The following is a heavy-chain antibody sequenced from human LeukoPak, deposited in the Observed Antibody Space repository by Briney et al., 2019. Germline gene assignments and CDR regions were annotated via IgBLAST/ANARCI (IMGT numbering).Heavy chain of an antibody. CDR3: ARVLPFGAFGVVIPNWFDP. D-gene: IGHD3-3*01. V-gene: IGHV3-7*03. CDR1: GFTFSSYW. CDR2: IKQDGSEK. Sequence: GGSLRLSCAASGFTFSSYWMHWVRQAPGKGLEWVANIKQDGSEKYYVDSVKGRFTISRGNAKNSLYLQMNSLRAEDTAVYYCARVLPFGAFGVVIPNWFDPWGQGTLVTVSS. J-gene: IGHJ5*02.